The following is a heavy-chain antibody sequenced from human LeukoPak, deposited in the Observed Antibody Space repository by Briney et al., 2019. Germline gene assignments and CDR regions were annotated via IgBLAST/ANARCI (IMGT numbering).Heavy chain of an antibody. V-gene: IGHV3-30-3*01. CDR1: GFTFSGYA. CDR2: ISYDGSNE. J-gene: IGHJ4*02. Sequence: PGRSLTLSCAASGFTFSGYAMHWVRQAPGKGLDRVAVISYDGSNEYYADSVKGRFTTSRDNSKNKLYLKMNSLSVEDTDVYYCARVGYYASGPFSYFDYWGQGTLVTVSS. CDR3: ARVGYYASGPFSYFDY. D-gene: IGHD3-10*01.